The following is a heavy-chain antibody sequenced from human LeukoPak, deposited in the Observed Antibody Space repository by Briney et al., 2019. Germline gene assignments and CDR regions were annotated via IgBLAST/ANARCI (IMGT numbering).Heavy chain of an antibody. V-gene: IGHV1-2*02. CDR3: ARCDYVWGTRHAHNWFDP. J-gene: IGHJ5*02. Sequence: ASVKVSCKASGYTFTGYYMHWVRQAPGQGLEWMGWINPNSGGTNYAQKFQGRVTMTRDTSICTAYMELGRLRSDDTAVYYCARCDYVWGTRHAHNWFDPWGQGTLVTVSS. D-gene: IGHD3-16*01. CDR2: INPNSGGT. CDR1: GYTFTGYY.